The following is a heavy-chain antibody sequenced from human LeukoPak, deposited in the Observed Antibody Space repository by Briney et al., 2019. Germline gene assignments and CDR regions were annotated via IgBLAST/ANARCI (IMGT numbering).Heavy chain of an antibody. J-gene: IGHJ5*02. D-gene: IGHD3-16*02. V-gene: IGHV3-48*01. CDR2: ISSSSSTI. CDR3: TRLRMITFGGVIVSNWFDP. Sequence: GGSLRLSCAASGFTFSSYSMNWVRQAPGKGLEWVSYISSSSSTIYYADSVKGRFIISRDNAKNSLYLQMNSLKTEDTAVYYCTRLRMITFGGVIVSNWFDPWGQGTLVTVSS. CDR1: GFTFSSYS.